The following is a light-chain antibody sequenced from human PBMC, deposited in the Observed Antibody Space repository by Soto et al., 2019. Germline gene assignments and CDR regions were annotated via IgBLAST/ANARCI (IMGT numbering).Light chain of an antibody. J-gene: IGKJ5*01. CDR3: QQLFDSPIT. Sequence: GEIATITCRASQVISTSLAWYQVKPGKAPKLLIYAASTLESGVPSRFSATVSGTEFSLTITSLQPEDFATYYCQQLFDSPITFGQGTRLEIK. CDR2: AAS. V-gene: IGKV1-9*01. CDR1: QVISTS.